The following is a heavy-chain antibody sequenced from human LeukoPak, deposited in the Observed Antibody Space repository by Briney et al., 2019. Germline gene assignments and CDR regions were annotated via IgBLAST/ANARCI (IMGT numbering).Heavy chain of an antibody. Sequence: ASVKVSCKASGYTFTGSTIHWVRQAPGQRLEWMGWINAGNANTRYSQKFQGRVTITRDTSASTAYMELRSLRSEDTAVYYCARVGEDIGFDYWGQGTLVTVSS. D-gene: IGHD5-12*01. V-gene: IGHV1-3*01. CDR2: INAGNANT. CDR3: ARVGEDIGFDY. J-gene: IGHJ4*02. CDR1: GYTFTGST.